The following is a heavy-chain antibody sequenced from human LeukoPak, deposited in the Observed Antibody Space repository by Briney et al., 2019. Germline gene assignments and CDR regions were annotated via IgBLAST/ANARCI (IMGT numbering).Heavy chain of an antibody. CDR2: ISYSGST. CDR3: VRGGRVVKSLFGMDV. CDR1: GGSISTYY. V-gene: IGHV4-59*01. D-gene: IGHD3-3*01. Sequence: PSETLSLTCTVSGGSISTYYWGWIRQSPGKGLEWIGYISYSGSTNYNPSLKSRVTISVDRPKNQFSLKLSSVTAADTAVYYCVRGGRVVKSLFGMDVWGQGTTVTVSS. J-gene: IGHJ6*02.